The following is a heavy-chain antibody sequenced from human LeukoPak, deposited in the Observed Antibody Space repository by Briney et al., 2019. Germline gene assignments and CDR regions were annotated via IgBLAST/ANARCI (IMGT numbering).Heavy chain of an antibody. Sequence: SETLSLTCTVSSGSISTSNYYWGWVRQPPGKALEWIGDIFYSGSTYYSPSLKSRVTISLDTSKNQFSLKLSSVTAADTAVYYCARRGWQSRDFDYWGQGTLVTVSS. V-gene: IGHV4-39*07. CDR1: SGSISTSNYY. D-gene: IGHD2-15*01. J-gene: IGHJ4*02. CDR2: IFYSGST. CDR3: ARRGWQSRDFDY.